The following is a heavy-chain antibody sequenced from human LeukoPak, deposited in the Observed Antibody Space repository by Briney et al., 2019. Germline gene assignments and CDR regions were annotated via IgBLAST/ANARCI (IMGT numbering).Heavy chain of an antibody. V-gene: IGHV1-2*06. CDR2: INPSSGGT. CDR1: GYTFTKYY. Sequence: ASVKVSCKASGYTFTKYYMFWVRQAPGQGLEWMGRINPSSGGTDYAQKFQGRVTMTRDTSISTAYMELSRLSSEDTAMYYCARGYCSGGSCYSVETWFDPWGQGTLVTVSS. D-gene: IGHD2-15*01. J-gene: IGHJ5*02. CDR3: ARGYCSGGSCYSVETWFDP.